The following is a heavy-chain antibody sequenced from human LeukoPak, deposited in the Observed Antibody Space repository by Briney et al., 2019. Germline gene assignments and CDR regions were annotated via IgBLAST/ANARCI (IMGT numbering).Heavy chain of an antibody. D-gene: IGHD3-10*01. CDR1: GGSISGYY. CDR3: ARYGSGTYPRFDY. Sequence: SETLSPTCTVSGGSISGYYWSWIRQSPGKGLEWIGCIYHSGSTNYNPSLQSRVTISVDKFKNQFSLNLSSVTASDTAVYYCARYGSGTYPRFDYWGQGTLVSVSS. V-gene: IGHV4-59*08. J-gene: IGHJ4*02. CDR2: IYHSGST.